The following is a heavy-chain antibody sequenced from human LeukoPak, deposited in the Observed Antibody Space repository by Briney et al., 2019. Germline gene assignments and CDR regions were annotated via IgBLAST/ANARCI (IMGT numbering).Heavy chain of an antibody. D-gene: IGHD4-23*01. Sequence: SETLSLTCTVSGGSISSGDYYWSWIRQPPGKGLEWIGYIYYSGSTYYNPSLKSRVTISVDTSKNQFSPKLSSVTAADTAVYYCARNGGNSASFDYWGQGTLVTVSS. CDR3: ARNGGNSASFDY. CDR2: IYYSGST. J-gene: IGHJ4*02. CDR1: GGSISSGDYY. V-gene: IGHV4-30-4*01.